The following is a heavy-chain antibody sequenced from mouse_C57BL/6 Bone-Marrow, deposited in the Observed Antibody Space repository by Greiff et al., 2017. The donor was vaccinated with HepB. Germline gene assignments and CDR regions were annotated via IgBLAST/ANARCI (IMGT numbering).Heavy chain of an antibody. CDR3: ARSGTPRQLMSFMDY. CDR2: IDPSDSET. CDR1: GYTFTSYW. Sequence: VQLQQPGAELVRPGSSVKLSCKASGYTFTSYWMHWVKQRPIQGLEWIGNIDPSDSETHYNQKFKDKATLTVDKSSSTAYMQLSSLTSEDSAVYYSARSGTPRQLMSFMDYWGQGTSVTVSS. D-gene: IGHD3-2*02. J-gene: IGHJ4*01. V-gene: IGHV1-52*01.